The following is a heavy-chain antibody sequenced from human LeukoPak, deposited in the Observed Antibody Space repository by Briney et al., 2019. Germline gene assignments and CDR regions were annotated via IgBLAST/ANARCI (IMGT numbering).Heavy chain of an antibody. D-gene: IGHD3-22*01. J-gene: IGHJ4*02. Sequence: GGSLRLSCAASGFTFSSYSMNWVRQAPGKGLEWVSYISSSSSTIYYADSVKGRFTISRDNAKNSLYLQMNSLRAEDTALYYCARGQEYYYDSSAYSKFDYWGQGTLVTVSS. CDR2: ISSSSSTI. CDR3: ARGQEYYYDSSAYSKFDY. V-gene: IGHV3-48*01. CDR1: GFTFSSYS.